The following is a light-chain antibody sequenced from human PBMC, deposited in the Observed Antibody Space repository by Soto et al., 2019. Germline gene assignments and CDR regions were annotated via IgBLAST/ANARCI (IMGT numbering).Light chain of an antibody. CDR3: MQALQTPT. J-gene: IGKJ3*01. Sequence: DILMTQSPLSLPVTPGEPASISCRSSQSLLHSNGYNYLDWYLQKPGQSPQLLIYLGSNRASGVPERFSGSGSGTDFTLKISRVEAEDVGVYYCMQALQTPTFGPGTKVDI. CDR2: LGS. V-gene: IGKV2-28*01. CDR1: QSLLHSNGYNY.